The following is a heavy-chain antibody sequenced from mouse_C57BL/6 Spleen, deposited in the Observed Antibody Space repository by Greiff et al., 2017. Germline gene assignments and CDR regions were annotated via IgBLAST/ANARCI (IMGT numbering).Heavy chain of an antibody. CDR3: ARQGYYYGSSPYYYAMDY. J-gene: IGHJ4*01. CDR2: ISSGGSYT. D-gene: IGHD1-1*01. CDR1: GFTFSSYG. Sequence: EVHLVESGGDLVKPGGSLKLSCAASGFTFSSYGMSWVRQTPDTRLEWVATISSGGSYTYYPDSVKGRFTISRDNAKNTLYLQMSSLKSEDTAMYYCARQGYYYGSSPYYYAMDYWGQGTSVTVSS. V-gene: IGHV5-6*01.